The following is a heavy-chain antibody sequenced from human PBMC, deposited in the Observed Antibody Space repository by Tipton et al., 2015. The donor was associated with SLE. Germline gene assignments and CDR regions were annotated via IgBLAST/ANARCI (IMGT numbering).Heavy chain of an antibody. J-gene: IGHJ4*02. V-gene: IGHV4-31*03. CDR2: IYYSGST. CDR1: GGSISSGGYY. CDR3: ARGRGFWSGPLDY. Sequence: TLSLTCTVSGGSISSGGYYWSWIRQHPGKGLEWVGYIYYSGSTYYNPSLKSRVTISVDTSKNQFSLKLSSVTAADTAVYYCARGRGFWSGPLDYWGQGTLVTVSS. D-gene: IGHD3-3*01.